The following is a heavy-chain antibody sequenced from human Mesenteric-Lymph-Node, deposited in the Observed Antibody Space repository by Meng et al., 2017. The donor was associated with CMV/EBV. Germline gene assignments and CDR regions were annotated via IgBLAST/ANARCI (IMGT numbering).Heavy chain of an antibody. J-gene: IGHJ4*02. CDR2: ISSSSSYI. V-gene: IGHV3-21*01. CDR1: GFTFSGYI. Sequence: SCAASGFTFSGYIMNWVRQAPGKGLEWVSSISSSSSYIYYADSVKGRFTISRDNAKNSLYLQMNSLRAEDTAVYYCARRGAGGYAFDYWGQGTLVTVSS. CDR3: ARRGAGGYAFDY. D-gene: IGHD3-22*01.